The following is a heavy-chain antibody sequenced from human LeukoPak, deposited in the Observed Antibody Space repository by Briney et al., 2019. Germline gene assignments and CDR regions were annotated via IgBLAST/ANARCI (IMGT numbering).Heavy chain of an antibody. D-gene: IGHD3-10*01. CDR3: AREGGHGGYLDY. CDR2: IIPIFGTA. Sequence: SVKVSCKASGGTFSSYAISWVRQAPGQGLEWMGGIIPIFGTANYAQKFQGGVTITADKSTSTAYMELRSLRSEDTAVYYCAREGGHGGYLDYWGQGTLVTVSS. J-gene: IGHJ4*02. CDR1: GGTFSSYA. V-gene: IGHV1-69*06.